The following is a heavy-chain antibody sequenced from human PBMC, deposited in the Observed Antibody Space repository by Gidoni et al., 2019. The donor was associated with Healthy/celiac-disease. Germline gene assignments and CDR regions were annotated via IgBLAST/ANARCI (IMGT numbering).Heavy chain of an antibody. CDR2: IYYSGST. CDR1: GGSVSSGIYY. Sequence: QVQLQESGPGLVKPSETLSLTCTVSGGSVSSGIYYWSWIRQPPGKGLEWIGYIYYSGSTNYNPSLKSRVTISVDTSKNQFSLKLSSVTAADTAVYYCARSPYSGSYKDWEGYFDYWGQGTLVTVSS. V-gene: IGHV4-61*01. CDR3: ARSPYSGSYKDWEGYFDY. D-gene: IGHD1-26*01. J-gene: IGHJ4*02.